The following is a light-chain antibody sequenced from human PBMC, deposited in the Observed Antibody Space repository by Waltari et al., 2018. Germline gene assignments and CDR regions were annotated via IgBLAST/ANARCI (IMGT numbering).Light chain of an antibody. CDR2: DAS. V-gene: IGKV3-11*01. CDR3: QQRSDWLALT. CDR1: QNVGNY. J-gene: IGKJ4*01. Sequence: EIVLTQSPATLSLSPGERATLSCRASQNVGNYLAWYQQKPGQAPRLLIYDASKMATGIPARFSGSGSGTDFTLTISSLEAEDSAVYYCQQRSDWLALTFGGGTKVGI.